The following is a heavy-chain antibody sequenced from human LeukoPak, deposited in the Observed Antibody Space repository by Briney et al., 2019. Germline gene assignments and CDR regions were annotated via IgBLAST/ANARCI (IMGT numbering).Heavy chain of an antibody. Sequence: GGSLRLSCAASGFTFSSYAMSWVRQAPGKGLVWVSRINSDGSSTSYADSVKGRFTISRDNAKNTLYLQMNSLRAEDTAVYYCASGRGYSGYDYFDYWGQGTLVTVSS. D-gene: IGHD5-12*01. CDR2: INSDGSST. V-gene: IGHV3-74*01. J-gene: IGHJ4*02. CDR3: ASGRGYSGYDYFDY. CDR1: GFTFSSYA.